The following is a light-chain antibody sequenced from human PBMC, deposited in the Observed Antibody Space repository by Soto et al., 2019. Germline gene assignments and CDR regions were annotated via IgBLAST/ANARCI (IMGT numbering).Light chain of an antibody. CDR1: ESVSSDY. Sequence: EIVLTQSPGTLSLSPGERATLSCRASESVSSDYLAWYQQKSGQAPRLLIHGASSRATGIPDRFRGNGSGTDFSLTISRVETEDFAVFYCQQYGSSPMTCGQGTKVDIK. CDR3: QQYGSSPMT. CDR2: GAS. V-gene: IGKV3-20*01. J-gene: IGKJ1*01.